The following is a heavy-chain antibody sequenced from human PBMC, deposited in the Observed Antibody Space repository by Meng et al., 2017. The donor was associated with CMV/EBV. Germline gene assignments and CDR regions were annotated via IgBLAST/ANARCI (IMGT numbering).Heavy chain of an antibody. Sequence: ASVKVSCKASGYTFTGYYMHWVRQAPGQGLEWMGWINPNSGGTNDAQKFQGRVTMTRDTSISTADMELSRLRSDDTAVYYCARGTGDIAFDIWGQGTMVTVSS. J-gene: IGHJ3*02. CDR1: GYTFTGYY. CDR2: INPNSGGT. D-gene: IGHD7-27*01. V-gene: IGHV1-2*02. CDR3: ARGTGDIAFDI.